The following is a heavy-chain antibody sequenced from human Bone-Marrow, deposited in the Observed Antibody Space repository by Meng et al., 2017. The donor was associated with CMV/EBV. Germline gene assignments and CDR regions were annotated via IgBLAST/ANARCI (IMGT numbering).Heavy chain of an antibody. V-gene: IGHV3-21*01. CDR2: ISSSSSYI. J-gene: IGHJ6*01. Sequence: GESLKISCAASGFTFSSYSMNWVRQAPGKGLEWVSSISSSSSYIYYADSVKGRFTISRDNAKNSLYLQMNSLRAEDTAVYYCARDRPDTAMVTYYYGMYVCGQGTTVTVSS. CDR3: ARDRPDTAMVTYYYGMYV. D-gene: IGHD5-18*01. CDR1: GFTFSSYS.